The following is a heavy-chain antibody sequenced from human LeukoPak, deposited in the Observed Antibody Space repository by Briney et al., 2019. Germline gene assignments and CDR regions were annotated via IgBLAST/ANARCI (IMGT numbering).Heavy chain of an antibody. D-gene: IGHD3-10*01. CDR1: RFMFSNYW. J-gene: IGHJ5*02. CDR2: IKQDGSEK. CDR3: ARGFGRP. V-gene: IGHV3-7*03. Sequence: SGGSLRLSCAASRFMFSNYWMSWVRQAPGKGLEWVANIKQDGSEKYYVDSVKGRFTISRDNAKNSLYLQMNSLRAEDTAVYYCARGFGRPWGQGTLVTVSS.